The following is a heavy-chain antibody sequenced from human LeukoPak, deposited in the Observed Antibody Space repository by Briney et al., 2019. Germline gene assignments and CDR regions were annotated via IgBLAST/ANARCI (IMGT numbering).Heavy chain of an antibody. Sequence: PSETLSLTCTVSGYSISSGYYWGWIRQPPGKGLEWIGSIYHSGRTFYNPSLKSRVTISVDTSKNQFSLKLNSVTAADTAVFYCAANSADYNTLGSSYKVWGQGTLVTVSS. CDR1: GYSISSGYY. CDR3: AANSADYNTLGSSYKV. CDR2: IYHSGRT. D-gene: IGHD3-10*01. J-gene: IGHJ4*02. V-gene: IGHV4-38-2*02.